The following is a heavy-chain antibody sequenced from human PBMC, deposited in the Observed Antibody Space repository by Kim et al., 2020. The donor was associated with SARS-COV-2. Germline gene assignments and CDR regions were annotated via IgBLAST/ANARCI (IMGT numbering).Heavy chain of an antibody. CDR3: ARGITGTTSGDAFDI. D-gene: IGHD1-7*01. V-gene: IGHV4-34*01. Sequence: SETLSLTCAVYGGSFSGYYWSWIRQPPGKGLEWIGEINHSGSTNYNPSLKSRVTISVDTSKNQFSLKLSSVTAADTAVYYCARGITGTTSGDAFDIWGQETMVTVSS. CDR2: INHSGST. J-gene: IGHJ3*02. CDR1: GGSFSGYY.